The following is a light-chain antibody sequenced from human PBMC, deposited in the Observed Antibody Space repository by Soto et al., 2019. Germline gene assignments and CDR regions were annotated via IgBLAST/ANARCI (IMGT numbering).Light chain of an antibody. CDR1: QSVSSC. CDR2: DAS. J-gene: IGKJ4*01. V-gene: IGKV3-11*01. Sequence: EIVLTQSPATLSLSPGERATLSCRASQSVSSCLAWYQQKPGQAPRLLIYDASNRATGIPARFSGSGSGTDFTLTVDTLQSEDIAIYYCQQYYHWPVTFGGGTKVDIK. CDR3: QQYYHWPVT.